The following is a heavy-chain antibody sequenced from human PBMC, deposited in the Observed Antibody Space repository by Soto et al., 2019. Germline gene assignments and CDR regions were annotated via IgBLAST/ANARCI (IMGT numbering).Heavy chain of an antibody. CDR1: GFTFSSYS. CDR2: ISSSSSYI. J-gene: IGHJ6*02. V-gene: IGHV3-21*01. D-gene: IGHD6-13*01. CDR3: ASGHTYSSSWYEPLYYYYYYGMDV. Sequence: SLRLSCAASGFTFSSYSMNWVRQAPGKGLEWVSSISSSSSYIYYADSVKGRFTISRDNAKNSLYLQMNSLRAEDTAVYYCASGHTYSSSWYEPLYYYYYYGMDVWGQGTTVTVSS.